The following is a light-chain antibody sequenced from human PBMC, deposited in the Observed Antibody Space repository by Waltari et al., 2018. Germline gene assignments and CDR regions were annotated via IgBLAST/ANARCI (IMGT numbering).Light chain of an antibody. V-gene: IGLV3-25*03. CDR2: KDS. Sequence: SYELTQPPSVSVSPGQTARITCPGDALPKQHAYWYQQKPGQAPGLVIYKDSERPSGIPERFSGSSSGTTVTLTISGVQAEDEADYYCQSADSSGTNVVFGGGTKLTVL. CDR3: QSADSSGTNVV. CDR1: ALPKQH. J-gene: IGLJ2*01.